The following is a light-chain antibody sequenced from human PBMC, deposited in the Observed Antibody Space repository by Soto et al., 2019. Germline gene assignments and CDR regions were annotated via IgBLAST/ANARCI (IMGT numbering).Light chain of an antibody. Sequence: DIQMTQSPSTLSASIGDRVTITCRASQSVTAWLAWFQQKPGKAPKVLIYKASNLESGVPSRFSGSGSGTEFTLTINSLQPEDFATYYCQYYYGHSWTFGQGTKVEMK. J-gene: IGKJ1*01. CDR2: KAS. V-gene: IGKV1-5*03. CDR1: QSVTAW. CDR3: QYYYGHSWT.